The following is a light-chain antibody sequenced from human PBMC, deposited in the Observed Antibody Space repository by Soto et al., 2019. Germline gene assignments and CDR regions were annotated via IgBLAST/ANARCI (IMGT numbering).Light chain of an antibody. CDR3: SSYTSSDTLL. CDR1: SSDVGDYKY. Sequence: QSVLTQPASVSGSPGQSITISCTGTSSDVGDYKYVSWYQQHPGKAPKLLIFEVSNRPSGVSNRFSGSKSGSTASLIISGLQAEDEADYFCSSYTSSDTLLFGGGTKLPVL. J-gene: IGLJ2*01. V-gene: IGLV2-14*01. CDR2: EVS.